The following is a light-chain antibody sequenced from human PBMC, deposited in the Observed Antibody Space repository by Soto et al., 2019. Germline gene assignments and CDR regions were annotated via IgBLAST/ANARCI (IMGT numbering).Light chain of an antibody. V-gene: IGLV2-14*01. CDR3: NSYRTVSTYV. J-gene: IGLJ1*01. Sequence: QSALTQPASVSGSPGQSITIACTGTSSDIGGYNFVSWYQQHPGKAPKLLIYDVGNRPSGVSNCFSGSKSGNTASLTMAGLQAEDEDHYYCNSYRTVSTYVFGTGTKLTVL. CDR1: SSDIGGYNF. CDR2: DVG.